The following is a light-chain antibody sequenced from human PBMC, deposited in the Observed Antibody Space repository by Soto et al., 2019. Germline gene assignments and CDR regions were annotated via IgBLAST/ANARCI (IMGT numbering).Light chain of an antibody. CDR1: SSDDDDYKD. CDR3: SSYTSTSTV. V-gene: IGLV2-14*01. Sequence: QSALTQPASVSGSPGQSITISCTGSSSDDDDYKDVSWYQQHPGKAPTLMIYEVTYRPSGGSNRFSGSKSGNTASLTISGLQAEDEADYYCSSYTSTSTVFGTGTKVTVL. CDR2: EVT. J-gene: IGLJ1*01.